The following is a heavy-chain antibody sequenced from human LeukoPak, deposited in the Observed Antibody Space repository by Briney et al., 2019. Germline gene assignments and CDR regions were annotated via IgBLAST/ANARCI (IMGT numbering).Heavy chain of an antibody. CDR2: INSSGGGT. CDR3: ARDVFGLDY. Sequence: EWMGVINSSGGGTTYAQKFQGRVTMTRDTSTSTVYMELSSLRSEDTAVYYCARDVFGLDYWGQGTLVTVSS. V-gene: IGHV1-46*01. D-gene: IGHD3-10*01. J-gene: IGHJ4*02.